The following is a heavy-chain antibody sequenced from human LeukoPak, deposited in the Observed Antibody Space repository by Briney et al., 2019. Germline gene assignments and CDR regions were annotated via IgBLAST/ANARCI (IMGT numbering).Heavy chain of an antibody. CDR3: ARRVVVVTANDKSDAFDV. D-gene: IGHD2-21*02. CDR2: IYYSGST. J-gene: IGHJ3*01. V-gene: IGHV4-59*01. Sequence: PSETLSLTCTVSGGSISRYYWSWIRQPPGEGLEWIGYIYYSGSTNYNPSLKSRVTISLDTSKNQFSLKLNSLTAADTAVYYCARRVVVVTANDKSDAFDVWGQGTVVTVSS. CDR1: GGSISRYY.